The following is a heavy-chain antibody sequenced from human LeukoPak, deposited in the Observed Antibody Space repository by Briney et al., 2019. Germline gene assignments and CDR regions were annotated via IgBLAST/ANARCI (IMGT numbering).Heavy chain of an antibody. Sequence: SETLSLTCTVSGGSISSSSYYWGWIRQPPGKGLEWIGSIYYSGSTYYNPSLKSRVTISVDTSKNQFSLKLSSVTAADTAVYYCARHGTPIFGVVITHFDYWGQGTLATVSS. CDR2: IYYSGST. V-gene: IGHV4-39*01. J-gene: IGHJ4*02. CDR3: ARHGTPIFGVVITHFDY. CDR1: GGSISSSSYY. D-gene: IGHD3-3*01.